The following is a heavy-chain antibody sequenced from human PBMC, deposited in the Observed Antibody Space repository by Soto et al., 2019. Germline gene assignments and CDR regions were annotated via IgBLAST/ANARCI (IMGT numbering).Heavy chain of an antibody. Sequence: GGSLRLSCAASGFTFSSYAMHWVRQAPGKGLEWVAVISYDGSNKYYADSVKGRFTISRDNSKNTLYLQMNSLRAEDTAVYYCARDARNTQWFAPQGYHYYGMDVWGQGTTVTVSS. D-gene: IGHD3-10*01. CDR2: ISYDGSNK. V-gene: IGHV3-30-3*01. CDR1: GFTFSSYA. CDR3: ARDARNTQWFAPQGYHYYGMDV. J-gene: IGHJ6*02.